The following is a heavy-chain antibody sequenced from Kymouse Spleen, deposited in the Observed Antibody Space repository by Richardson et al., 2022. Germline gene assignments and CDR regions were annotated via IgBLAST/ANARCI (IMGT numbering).Heavy chain of an antibody. CDR2: IYYSGST. D-gene: IGHD3-9*01. V-gene: IGHV4-39*01. CDR3: ARQRLVPYYYGMDV. J-gene: IGHJ6*02. Sequence: QLQLQESGPGLVKPSETLSLTCTVSGGSISSSSYYWGWIRQPPGKGLEWIGSIYYSGSTYYNPSLKSRVTISVDTSKNQFSLKLSSVTAADTAVYYCARQRLVPYYYGMDVWGQGTTVTVSS. CDR1: GGSISSSSYY.